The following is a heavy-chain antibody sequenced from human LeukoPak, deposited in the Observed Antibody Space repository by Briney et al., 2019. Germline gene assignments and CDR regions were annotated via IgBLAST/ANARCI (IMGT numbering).Heavy chain of an antibody. D-gene: IGHD2-2*01. CDR2: IIPIFGTA. V-gene: IGHV1-69*05. CDR1: GGTFSSYA. Sequence: ASVKVSCKASGGTFSSYAISWVRQAPGQGLEWMGGIIPIFGTANYAQKFQGRVTITTDESTSTAYMELSSLRSEDTAVYYCAGLDIVVVPAARRAFDIWGQGTMVTVSS. CDR3: AGLDIVVVPAARRAFDI. J-gene: IGHJ3*02.